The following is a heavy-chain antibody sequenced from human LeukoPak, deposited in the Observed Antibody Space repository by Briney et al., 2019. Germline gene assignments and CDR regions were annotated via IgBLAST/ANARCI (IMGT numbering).Heavy chain of an antibody. V-gene: IGHV1-2*02. CDR1: GYTFTGYY. Sequence: GASVKVSCKASGYTFTGYYMHWVRQAPGQGLEWMGWINPNSGGTNYAQKFQGRVTMTRDTSISTAYMELSRLRSDDTAVYYCARSIVVVPANWFDPWGQGTLVTVSS. CDR2: INPNSGGT. CDR3: ARSIVVVPANWFDP. D-gene: IGHD2-2*01. J-gene: IGHJ5*02.